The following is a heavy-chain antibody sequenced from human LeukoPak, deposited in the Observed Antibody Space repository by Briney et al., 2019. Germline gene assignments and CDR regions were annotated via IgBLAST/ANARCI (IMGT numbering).Heavy chain of an antibody. D-gene: IGHD3-22*01. V-gene: IGHV4-38-2*02. CDR3: ARDRERWLFSY. Sequence: SETLSLTCAVSGYSISSGYYWGWIRQPPGKGLEWIGTIYHSGGTYYSPSLKSRLTISLDTSKNQFSLKLTSVTAADTAVYYCARDRERWLFSYWGQGTLVTVSS. J-gene: IGHJ4*02. CDR2: IYHSGGT. CDR1: GYSISSGYY.